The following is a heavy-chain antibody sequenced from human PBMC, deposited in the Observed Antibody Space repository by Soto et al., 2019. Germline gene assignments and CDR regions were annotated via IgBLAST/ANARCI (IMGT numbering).Heavy chain of an antibody. CDR2: ISSTTSYV. V-gene: IGHV3-21*04. D-gene: IGHD2-2*01. CDR3: ARDPSEGRVGHLFAS. J-gene: IGHJ5*01. CDR1: EAKFVTHG. Sequence: WAAAEAKFVTHGVSSLCQSQGKGLEWVASISSTTSYVYYAPSVKGRFSTSRDNAKNILYLEMYALRTEDTAVYYCARDPSEGRVGHLFASWG.